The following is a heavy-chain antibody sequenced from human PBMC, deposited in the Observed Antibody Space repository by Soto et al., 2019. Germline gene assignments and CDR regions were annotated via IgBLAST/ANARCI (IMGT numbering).Heavy chain of an antibody. CDR3: ARIDSSSSSYYYGMDV. D-gene: IGHD6-6*01. CDR1: GFSLSTSGMC. V-gene: IGHV2-70*01. CDR2: IDWDDDK. J-gene: IGHJ6*02. Sequence: SGPTLVNPTQTLTLTCTFSGFSLSTSGMCVSWIRQPPGKALEWLALIDWDDDKYYSTSLKTRLTISKDTSKNQVVLTMTNMDPVDTATYYCARIDSSSSSYYYGMDVWGHGTPVTVSS.